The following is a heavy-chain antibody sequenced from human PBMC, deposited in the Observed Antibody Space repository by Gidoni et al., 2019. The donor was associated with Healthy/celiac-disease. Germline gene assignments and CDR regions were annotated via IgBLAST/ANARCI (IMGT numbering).Heavy chain of an antibody. CDR3: HGGSYPPGDY. CDR2: INHSGST. CDR1: GGSFSGYY. V-gene: IGHV4-34*01. J-gene: IGHJ4*02. Sequence: QVQLQQWGAGLLKPSETLSLTCAVYGGSFSGYYWGWIRQPPGKCRELIGEINHSGSTNYNPSLKSRVTISVDTSKNQFSLKLSSVTAADTAVYYCHGGSYPPGDYWGQGTLVTVSS. D-gene: IGHD3-16*02.